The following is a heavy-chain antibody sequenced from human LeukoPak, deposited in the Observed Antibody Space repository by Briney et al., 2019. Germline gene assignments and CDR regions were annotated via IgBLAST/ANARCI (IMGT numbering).Heavy chain of an antibody. CDR1: GGTFSSYT. Sequence: ASVKVSCKASGGTFSSYTISWVRQAPGQGLEWMGRIIPILGIANYAQKFQGRVTITADKSTSTAYMELSSLRSEDTAVYYCARDEFPTVTTFDYWGQGTLVTVSS. J-gene: IGHJ4*02. V-gene: IGHV1-69*04. CDR3: ARDEFPTVTTFDY. CDR2: IIPILGIA. D-gene: IGHD4-11*01.